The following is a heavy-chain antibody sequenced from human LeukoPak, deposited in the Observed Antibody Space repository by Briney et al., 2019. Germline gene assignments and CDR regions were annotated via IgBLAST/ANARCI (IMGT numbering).Heavy chain of an antibody. Sequence: SETLSLTCTVSGYSISSGYYWGWIRQPPGKGLEWIGSIYHSGSTYYNPSLKSRVTISVDTSKNQFSLKLRSVTAADTAVYYCARGRYSYARDYWGQGTLVTVSS. D-gene: IGHD5-18*01. CDR3: ARGRYSYARDY. J-gene: IGHJ4*02. CDR1: GYSISSGYY. CDR2: IYHSGST. V-gene: IGHV4-38-2*02.